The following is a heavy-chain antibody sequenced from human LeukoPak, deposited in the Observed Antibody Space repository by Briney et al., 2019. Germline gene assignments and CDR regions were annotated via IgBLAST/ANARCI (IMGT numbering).Heavy chain of an antibody. CDR1: GFTFSSYD. CDR2: ISGSGGST. D-gene: IGHD3-3*01. Sequence: PGGSLRLSCAASGFTFSSYDMSWVRQAPGKGLEWVSAISGSGGSTYYADSVKGRFTISRDNSKNTLYLQMNSLRAEDTAVYYCALTASHGEWLLGGGLAFDIWGQGTMVTVSS. V-gene: IGHV3-23*01. J-gene: IGHJ3*02. CDR3: ALTASHGEWLLGGGLAFDI.